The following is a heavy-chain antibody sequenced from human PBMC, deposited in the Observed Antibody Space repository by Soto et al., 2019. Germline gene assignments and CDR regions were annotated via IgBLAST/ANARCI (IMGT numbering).Heavy chain of an antibody. CDR3: ARGICGGDCSSWWFDA. D-gene: IGHD2-21*02. Sequence: ASVKVSCKASGYTFTSYAMHWVRQAPGQRLEWMGWINPNSGGTNYAQNFQGWVTMTRDTSISTAYMELSRLRFDDTAVYYCARGICGGDCSSWWFDAWGQGTLVTVSS. J-gene: IGHJ5*02. CDR2: INPNSGGT. CDR1: GYTFTSYA. V-gene: IGHV1-2*04.